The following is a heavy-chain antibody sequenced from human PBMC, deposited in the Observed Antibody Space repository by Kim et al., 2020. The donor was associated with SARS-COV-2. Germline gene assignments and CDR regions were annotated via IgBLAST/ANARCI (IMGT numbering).Heavy chain of an antibody. D-gene: IGHD3-3*01. CDR1: GGSFSGYY. J-gene: IGHJ5*02. CDR2: INHSGST. CDR3: ARGTSFGQIFGRYNWFDP. Sequence: SETLSLTCAVYGGSFSGYYWSWIRQPPGKGLEWIGEINHSGSTNYNPSLKSRVTISVDTSKNQFSLKLSSVTAADTAVYYCARGTSFGQIFGRYNWFDPWGQGTLVTVSS. V-gene: IGHV4-34*01.